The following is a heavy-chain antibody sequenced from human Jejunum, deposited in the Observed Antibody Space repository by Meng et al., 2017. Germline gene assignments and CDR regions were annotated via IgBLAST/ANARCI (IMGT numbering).Heavy chain of an antibody. J-gene: IGHJ3*02. V-gene: IGHV4-59*01. CDR3: ARDRIAVVGTNLDI. D-gene: IGHD6-19*01. CDR1: GVSISGYY. CDR2: IHTSGTT. Sequence: SETLSLTCTVSGVSISGYYWSWIRQTPGKGLEWIAYIHTSGTTNYNPSLKSRVTISVDTSTNQFSLKLTSVTAADTAVYYCARDRIAVVGTNLDIWGQGAMVTGSS.